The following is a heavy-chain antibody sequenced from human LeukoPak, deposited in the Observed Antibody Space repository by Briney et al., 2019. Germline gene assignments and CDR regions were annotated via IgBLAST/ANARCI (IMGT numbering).Heavy chain of an antibody. CDR2: IRYDGSNK. J-gene: IGHJ5*02. Sequence: GGSLRLSCAASGFTFSSYGMHWVRQAPGKGLEWVAFIRYDGSNKYYADSVKGRFTISRDNSKNTLYLQMNSLRAEDTAVYYCAKDTTSCSGGSCYSAQYNWFDPWGQGTLVTVSS. CDR1: GFTFSSYG. CDR3: AKDTTSCSGGSCYSAQYNWFDP. V-gene: IGHV3-30*02. D-gene: IGHD2-15*01.